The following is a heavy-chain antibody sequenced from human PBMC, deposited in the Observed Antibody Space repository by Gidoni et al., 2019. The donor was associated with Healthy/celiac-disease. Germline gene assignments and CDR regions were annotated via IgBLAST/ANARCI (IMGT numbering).Heavy chain of an antibody. CDR2: TYYRSKWYN. Sequence: QVQLQQSGPGLVKPSQTLSLTCAISGDSVSRNSAAWNWIRQSPSRGLELLGRTYYRSKWYNDYALSVKSRIPINPDTSKNQFSLQLNSVTPEDTAVYYCAGADYYYYYGMDVCGQGTTFTVSS. CDR1: GDSVSRNSAA. J-gene: IGHJ6*02. CDR3: AGADYYYYYGMDV. V-gene: IGHV6-1*01.